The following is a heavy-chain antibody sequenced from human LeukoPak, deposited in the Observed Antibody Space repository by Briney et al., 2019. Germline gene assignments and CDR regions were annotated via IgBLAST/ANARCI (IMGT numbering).Heavy chain of an antibody. D-gene: IGHD2-2*01. CDR1: GGTFSSYT. V-gene: IGHV1-69*05. J-gene: IGHJ6*03. Sequence: SVKVSCKASGGTFSSYTISWVRQAPGQGLEWMGGIIPIFGTANYAQKFQGRVTITTDESTSTAYMELSSLRSEDTAVYYCARGRRCSSTSCYLGYYYYYMDVWGKGTTVTVSS. CDR2: IIPIFGTA. CDR3: ARGRRCSSTSCYLGYYYYYMDV.